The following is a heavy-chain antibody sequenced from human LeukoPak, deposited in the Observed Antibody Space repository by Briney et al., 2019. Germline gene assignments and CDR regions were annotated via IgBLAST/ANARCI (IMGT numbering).Heavy chain of an antibody. CDR3: ARDRTGTIDY. CDR2: IYYSGST. CDR1: GGSISSYY. D-gene: IGHD1-7*01. Sequence: SETLSLTCTVSGGSISSYYWSWIRQPPGKGLEWIGYIYYSGSTNYNPSLKSRVTISVDTSKNQFSLKLSSVTAADTAVYYCARDRTGTIDYWGQGTLVTVSS. J-gene: IGHJ4*02. V-gene: IGHV4-59*01.